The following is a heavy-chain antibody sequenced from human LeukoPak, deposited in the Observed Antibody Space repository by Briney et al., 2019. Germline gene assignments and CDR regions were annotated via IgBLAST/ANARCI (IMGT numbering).Heavy chain of an antibody. V-gene: IGHV1-8*03. CDR3: ARAGQRWLQSGNSFDY. Sequence: ASVKVSCKASGYTFTSYDINWVRQATGQGLEWMGWMNPNSGNTGYAQKFQGRVTTTRNTSISTAYMELSSLRSEDTAVYYCARAGQRWLQSGNSFDYWGQGTLVTVSS. J-gene: IGHJ4*02. CDR1: GYTFTSYD. D-gene: IGHD5-24*01. CDR2: MNPNSGNT.